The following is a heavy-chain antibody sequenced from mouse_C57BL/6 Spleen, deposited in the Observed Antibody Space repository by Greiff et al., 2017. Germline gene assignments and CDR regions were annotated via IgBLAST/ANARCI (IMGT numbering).Heavy chain of an antibody. J-gene: IGHJ1*03. Sequence: VQLQQSGPELVKPGASVKIPCKASGYTFTDYNMDWVKQSHGKSLEWIGDINPNNGGTIYNQKFKGKATLTVDKSSSTAYLELRSLTSEDTAVYSCASSDGYYWYFDVWGTGTTVTVSS. CDR2: INPNNGGT. CDR1: GYTFTDYN. V-gene: IGHV1-18*01. CDR3: ASSDGYYWYFDV. D-gene: IGHD2-3*01.